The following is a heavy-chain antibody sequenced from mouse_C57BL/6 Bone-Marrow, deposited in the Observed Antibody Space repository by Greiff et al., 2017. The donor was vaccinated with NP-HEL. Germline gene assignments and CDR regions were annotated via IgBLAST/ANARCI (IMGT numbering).Heavy chain of an antibody. CDR2: IYPGDGDT. V-gene: IGHV1-80*01. CDR1: GYAFSSYW. CDR3: ARMWYYDYDPPMDY. Sequence: QVQLQQSGAELVKPGASVKISCKASGYAFSSYWMNWVKQRPGKGLEWIGQIYPGDGDTNYNGKFKGKATLTADKSSSTAYMQLSSLTSEDSAVYFCARMWYYDYDPPMDYWGQGTSVTVSS. J-gene: IGHJ4*01. D-gene: IGHD2-4*01.